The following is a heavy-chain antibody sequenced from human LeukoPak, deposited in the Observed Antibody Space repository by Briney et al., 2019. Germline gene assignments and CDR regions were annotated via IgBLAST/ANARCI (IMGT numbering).Heavy chain of an antibody. D-gene: IGHD6-13*01. V-gene: IGHV3-23*01. CDR3: SKKTTYNTAGTQGFDY. J-gene: IGHJ4*02. Sequence: GGSLRLSCAASGFIFNNYAMSWVRQAPGKGLEWVSAISGSGGSTYYADSVKGRFTISRDNSKNTLYLQMNSLRAEDTAVYYCSKKTTYNTAGTQGFDYWGQGTLVTVSS. CDR2: ISGSGGST. CDR1: GFIFNNYA.